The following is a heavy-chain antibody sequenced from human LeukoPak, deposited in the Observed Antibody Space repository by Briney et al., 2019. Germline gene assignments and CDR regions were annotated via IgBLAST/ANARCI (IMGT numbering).Heavy chain of an antibody. CDR3: AREGQQLDFDY. CDR1: GFTFSSYW. V-gene: IGHV3-74*01. CDR2: INSDGSST. Sequence: GGSLRLSCAASGFTFSSYWMNWVRQAPGKGLVWVSRINSDGSSTSYADSVKGRFTISRDNAKNTLYLQMNSLRAEDTAVYYCAREGQQLDFDYRGQGTLVTVSS. J-gene: IGHJ4*02. D-gene: IGHD6-13*01.